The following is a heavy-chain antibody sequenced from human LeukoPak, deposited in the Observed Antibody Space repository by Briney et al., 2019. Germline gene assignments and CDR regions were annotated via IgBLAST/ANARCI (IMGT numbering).Heavy chain of an antibody. CDR1: GFTFSSYA. D-gene: IGHD3-3*01. CDR2: ISYDGSNK. CDR3: ARPEGDFWSGYLKLDY. V-gene: IGHV3-30-3*01. Sequence: PGRSLRLSCAASGFTFSSYAMHWVRQAPGKGLEWVAVISYDGSNKFYADSVKGRFTISRDNSNNTLYLQMNSLRAEDTAVYYCARPEGDFWSGYLKLDYWGQGTLVTVSS. J-gene: IGHJ4*02.